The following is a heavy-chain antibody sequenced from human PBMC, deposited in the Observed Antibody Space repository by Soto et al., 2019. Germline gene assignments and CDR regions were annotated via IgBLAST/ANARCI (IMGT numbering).Heavy chain of an antibody. CDR1: GGSISSGSYY. J-gene: IGHJ4*02. D-gene: IGHD5-18*01. CDR2: FSYSGST. V-gene: IGHV4-39*01. Sequence: SETLSLTCTVSGGSISSGSYYWDWIRQPPGKGLEWIGSFSYSGSTYYNPSLKSRVTISVDTSNNHFSLRLSSVTAADTAVYYCARKLGYSYVYFVGSYYFDYWGQETLVTVSS. CDR3: ARKLGYSYVYFVGSYYFDY.